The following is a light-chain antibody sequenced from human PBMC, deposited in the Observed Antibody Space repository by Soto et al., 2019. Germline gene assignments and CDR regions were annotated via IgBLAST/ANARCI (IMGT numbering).Light chain of an antibody. CDR2: EVS. V-gene: IGLV2-14*01. CDR1: SSDVGGYNS. Sequence: LAQPASVSRSPGQSITISCTGTSSDVGGYNSVSWYQHHPGKAPKLMIYEVSNRPSGVSNRFSGSKSGNTASLAISGLQAEDGADYYCSSYTNSATPCVFGTGTKATVL. J-gene: IGLJ1*01. CDR3: SSYTNSATPCV.